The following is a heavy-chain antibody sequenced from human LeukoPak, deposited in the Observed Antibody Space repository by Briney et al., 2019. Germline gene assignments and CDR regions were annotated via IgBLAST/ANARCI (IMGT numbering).Heavy chain of an antibody. J-gene: IGHJ4*02. CDR2: ISASGVMT. CDR3: AKDRSIGTYYTFDH. D-gene: IGHD1-26*01. Sequence: GGSLRLSCAASGFTFNNYAMTWVRQAPGKGLEWVSSISASGVMTYYADSVKGLFTVSRDSSKNNLYLQMSRLTAADTAVYYCAKDRSIGTYYTFDHWGQGTLVTVSS. V-gene: IGHV3-23*01. CDR1: GFTFNNYA.